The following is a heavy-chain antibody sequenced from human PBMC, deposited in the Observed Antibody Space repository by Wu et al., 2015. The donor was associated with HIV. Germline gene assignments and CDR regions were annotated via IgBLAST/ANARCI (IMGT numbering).Heavy chain of an antibody. V-gene: IGHV4-34*02. CDR2: IHYNGRT. Sequence: QVQLQQWGTGFLKPSETLSLNCAVYGGSFSGFFWSWVRQSPEKGLEWIGEIHYNGRTNYNPSLRSRVTISIDASKNQFSLKLASVTAADTALYFCARGPLTDGIDMAGPLRHWGQGTLVVVSS. CDR1: GGSFSGFF. J-gene: IGHJ4*02. CDR3: ARGPLTDGIDMAGPLRH. D-gene: IGHD5-24*01.